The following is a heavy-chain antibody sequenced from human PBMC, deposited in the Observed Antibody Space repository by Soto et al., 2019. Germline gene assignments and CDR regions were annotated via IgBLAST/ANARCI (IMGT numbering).Heavy chain of an antibody. CDR2: VRGNGDPP. V-gene: IGHV3-64D*06. CDR1: GFTFSSYA. D-gene: IGHD5-12*01. Sequence: SGGSLRLSCSASGFTFSSYAMHWVRQAPGKGLQYISGVRGNGDPPFYADSVKGRFTISRDNSKNTLYPQMTGVSADDAAVYYCVKSRGGNNFDFFDWGQGTLVTVSS. J-gene: IGHJ4*02. CDR3: VKSRGGNNFDFFD.